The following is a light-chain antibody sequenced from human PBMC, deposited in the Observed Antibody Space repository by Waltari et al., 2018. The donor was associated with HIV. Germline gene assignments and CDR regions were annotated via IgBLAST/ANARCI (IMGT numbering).Light chain of an antibody. J-gene: IGKJ2*01. Sequence: PGERATLSCRVSQTISSNYLAWYQQKPGKAPRLLIYGASSRATGIPDRFSGSGSGTDFTLTITKLEPEDFAVYYCQQYASSVSYTFGQGTKLEIK. CDR3: QQYASSVSYT. CDR1: QTISSNY. V-gene: IGKV3-20*01. CDR2: GAS.